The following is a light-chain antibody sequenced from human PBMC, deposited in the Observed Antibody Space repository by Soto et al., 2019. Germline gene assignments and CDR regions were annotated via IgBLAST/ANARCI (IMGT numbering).Light chain of an antibody. Sequence: DIQMTQSPSSLSASVGDRVTISCRASQSVSIYLNWYRQKPGRAPTLLIYGASSLQSGVPSRFSGSGSGTDFSLTISSLQPEDSETYDCQQSYNTPRTFGQGTKVEI. CDR3: QQSYNTPRT. V-gene: IGKV1-39*01. J-gene: IGKJ1*01. CDR1: QSVSIY. CDR2: GAS.